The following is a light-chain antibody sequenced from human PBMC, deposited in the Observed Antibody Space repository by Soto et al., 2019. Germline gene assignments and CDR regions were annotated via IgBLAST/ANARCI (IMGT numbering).Light chain of an antibody. CDR2: DVG. V-gene: IGLV2-14*03. CDR1: SSDVVGYNY. CDR3: SSYTSSSTYVI. J-gene: IGLJ2*01. Sequence: QSALTQPASVSGSPGQSITISCTGTSSDVVGYNYVSWYQQHPGKAPKLMIYDVGNRPSGVSNRFSGSKSGNTASLTISGLQAEDEADYYCSSYTSSSTYVIFGGGTKVTVL.